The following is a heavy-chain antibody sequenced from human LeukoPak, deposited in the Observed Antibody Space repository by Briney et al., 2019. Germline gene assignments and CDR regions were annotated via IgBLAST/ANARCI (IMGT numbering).Heavy chain of an antibody. D-gene: IGHD3-3*01. CDR3: ASLVHENGGFWSGYYYGMDV. V-gene: IGHV4-34*01. CDR2: INHSGST. Sequence: SETLSLTCAVYGGSFSGYYWSWIRQPPGKGLEWIEEINHSGSTNYNPSLKSRVTISVDTSKNQFSLKLSSVTAADTAVYYCASLVHENGGFWSGYYYGMDVWGQGTTVTVSS. CDR1: GGSFSGYY. J-gene: IGHJ6*02.